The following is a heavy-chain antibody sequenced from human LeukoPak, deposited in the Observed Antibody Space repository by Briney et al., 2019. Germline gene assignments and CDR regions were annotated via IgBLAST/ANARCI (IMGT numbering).Heavy chain of an antibody. D-gene: IGHD2-2*03. V-gene: IGHV1-24*01. J-gene: IGHJ3*02. Sequence: GASVKVSCKVSGYTLTELSMHWVRQAPGKGPEWMGGFDPEDGETIYAQKFQGRVTMTEDTSTDTAYMELSSLRSEDTAVCYCATDYGYCSSTSCFDAFDIWGQGTMVTVSS. CDR2: FDPEDGET. CDR1: GYTLTELS. CDR3: ATDYGYCSSTSCFDAFDI.